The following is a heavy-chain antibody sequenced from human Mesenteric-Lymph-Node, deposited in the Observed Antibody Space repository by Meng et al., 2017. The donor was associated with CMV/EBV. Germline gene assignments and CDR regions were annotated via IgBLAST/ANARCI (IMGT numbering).Heavy chain of an antibody. D-gene: IGHD3-10*01. CDR2: MNPNSGNT. J-gene: IGHJ5*02. CDR3: VRMEIRGIIVP. Sequence: SCKASGYTFTNYDINWVRQDTGQGLEWMGWMNPNSGNTGYAQKFQGRLSLTRDTSISTAYMELSGLTSEDTALYYCVRMEIRGIIVPWGQGTLVTVSS. V-gene: IGHV1-8*01. CDR1: GYTFTNYD.